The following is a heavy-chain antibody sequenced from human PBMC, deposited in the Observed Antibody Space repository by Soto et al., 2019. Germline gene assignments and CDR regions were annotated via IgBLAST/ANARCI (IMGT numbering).Heavy chain of an antibody. CDR2: IYSGGST. CDR1: GFTVSSNY. Sequence: PGGSLRLSCAASGFTVSSNYMSWVRQAPGKGLEWVSVIYSGGSTYYADSVKGRFTISRDNSKNTLYLQMNSLRAEDTAVYYCARDRVVVTAINYYYGMDVWGQGTTVTVSS. V-gene: IGHV3-53*01. CDR3: ARDRVVVTAINYYYGMDV. D-gene: IGHD2-21*02. J-gene: IGHJ6*02.